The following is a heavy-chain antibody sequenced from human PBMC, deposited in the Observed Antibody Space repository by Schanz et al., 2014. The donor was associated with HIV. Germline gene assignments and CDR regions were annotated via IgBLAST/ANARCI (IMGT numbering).Heavy chain of an antibody. V-gene: IGHV1-18*01. Sequence: QVQLVQSGDEVKKPGASVKVSCKASGYTFSTYGISWVRQAPGQGLEWMGWISAYNGNTNYAQKFQGRLTMTTDTSTSTAYMELRSLRSDDTAVYYCARVRGVIITDDAFDIWGQGTMVTVSS. CDR2: ISAYNGNT. CDR1: GYTFSTYG. D-gene: IGHD3-10*01. CDR3: ARVRGVIITDDAFDI. J-gene: IGHJ3*02.